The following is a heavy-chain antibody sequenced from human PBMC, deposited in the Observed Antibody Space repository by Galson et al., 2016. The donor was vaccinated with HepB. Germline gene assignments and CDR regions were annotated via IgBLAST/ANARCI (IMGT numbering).Heavy chain of an antibody. CDR2: TSYDGETK. J-gene: IGHJ6*02. V-gene: IGHV3-30-3*02. Sequence: SLRLSCAASGFTFSIEAMYWVRQAPDKGLESVAATSYDGETKYYADSVRGRFTISRDNSKNTLYLQMNSLRVEDTALYYCAKDWGLGVWGQGTTVTVSS. CDR3: AKDWGLGV. CDR1: GFTFSIEA. D-gene: IGHD3-16*01.